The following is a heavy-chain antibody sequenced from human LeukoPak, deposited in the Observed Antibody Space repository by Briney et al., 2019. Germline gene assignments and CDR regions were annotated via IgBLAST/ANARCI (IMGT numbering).Heavy chain of an antibody. CDR2: ISSSSSYI. Sequence: GGSLRLSCAASGFTFSSYSMNWVRQAPGKGLEWVSSISSSSSYIYYVDSVKGRFTISRDNAKNSLYLQMNSLRAEDTAVYYCARGRPVLQLLWGAFDIWGQGTMVTVSS. V-gene: IGHV3-21*01. CDR3: ARGRPVLQLLWGAFDI. CDR1: GFTFSSYS. J-gene: IGHJ3*02. D-gene: IGHD1-7*01.